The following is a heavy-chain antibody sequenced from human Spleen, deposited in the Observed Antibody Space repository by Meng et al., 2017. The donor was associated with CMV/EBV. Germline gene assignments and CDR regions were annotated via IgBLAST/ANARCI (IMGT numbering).Heavy chain of an antibody. J-gene: IGHJ5*02. D-gene: IGHD6-19*01. CDR2: INHSGRT. CDR3: ARGGAAREIAVAGTGDWFDP. Sequence: GSLRLSCAVYGGSFTGYYWSWIRQPPGKGLEWIGEINHSGRTNYNPSLKSRVTMSVDTSKNQFSLNLRSVTAADTAVYYCARGGAAREIAVAGTGDWFDPWGQGTRVTVSS. CDR1: GGSFTGYY. V-gene: IGHV4-34*01.